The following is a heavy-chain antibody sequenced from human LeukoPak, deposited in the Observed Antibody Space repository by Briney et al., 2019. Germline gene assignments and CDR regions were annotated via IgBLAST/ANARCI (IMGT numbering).Heavy chain of an antibody. V-gene: IGHV3-30*01. D-gene: IGHD3-22*01. Sequence: GRSLRLSCAASGFTFSSYAMHWVRQAPGKGLEWVAVISYDGSNKCYADSVKGRFTISRDNSKNTLYLQMNSLRAEDTAVYYCARGPRITMIVVVITQYYMDVWGKGTTVTVSS. J-gene: IGHJ6*03. CDR2: ISYDGSNK. CDR1: GFTFSSYA. CDR3: ARGPRITMIVVVITQYYMDV.